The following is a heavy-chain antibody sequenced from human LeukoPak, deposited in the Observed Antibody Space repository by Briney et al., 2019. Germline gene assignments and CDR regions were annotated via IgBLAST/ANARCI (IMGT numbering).Heavy chain of an antibody. V-gene: IGHV4-34*01. J-gene: IGHJ5*02. CDR1: GGSISNYH. CDR3: ARGQGATVPQVGKNWFDP. CDR2: VNESGGT. Sequence: PSETLSLTCTVSGGSISNYHWNWIRQTPAKGMEWIGEVNESGGTNISPSLRSRVILSVDTSKNQFSLKLISVTVADTAIYYCARGQGATVPQVGKNWFDPWGRGTRVTVSS. D-gene: IGHD1-26*01.